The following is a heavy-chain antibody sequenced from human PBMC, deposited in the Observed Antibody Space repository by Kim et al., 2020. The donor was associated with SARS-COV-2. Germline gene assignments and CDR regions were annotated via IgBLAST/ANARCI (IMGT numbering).Heavy chain of an antibody. CDR2: INPSGGST. Sequence: ASVKVSCKASGYTFTSYYMHWVRQAPGQGLEWMGIINPSGGSTSYAQKFQGRVTMTRDTSTSTVYMELSSLRSEDTAVYYCARARPNCGGDCPNFDYWGQGTLVTVSS. D-gene: IGHD2-21*01. J-gene: IGHJ4*02. CDR1: GYTFTSYY. V-gene: IGHV1-46*01. CDR3: ARARPNCGGDCPNFDY.